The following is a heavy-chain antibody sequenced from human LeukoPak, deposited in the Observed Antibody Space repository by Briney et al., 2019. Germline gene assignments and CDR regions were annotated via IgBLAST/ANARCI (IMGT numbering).Heavy chain of an antibody. CDR1: GGTFSTYA. CDR2: IIPIFGKT. V-gene: IGHV1-69*04. Sequence: SVKVSCKASGGTFSTYAIDWVRQAPGQGPEWMGRIIPIFGKTNYAQKLQGRVTITADKSTNTAYMELSSLRSEDTAVYFCARGGYCTGGSCFEYYYTTWTSGAKGLRSPSP. J-gene: IGHJ6*03. D-gene: IGHD2-15*01. CDR3: ARGGYCTGGSCFEYYYTTWTS.